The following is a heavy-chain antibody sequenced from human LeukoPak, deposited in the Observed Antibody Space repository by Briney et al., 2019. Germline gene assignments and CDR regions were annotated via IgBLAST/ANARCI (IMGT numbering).Heavy chain of an antibody. D-gene: IGHD6-13*01. CDR1: GFTFSASA. J-gene: IGHJ4*02. CDR3: ATEMYSSSWALFDY. Sequence: GGSLRLSCAASGFTFSASAITWVRQAPGKGLEWVATIFSSGNRDHADSVKGRFIISRDNSKDTLYLQMNSLRVEDTAVYYCATEMYSSSWALFDYWGQGTLVTVSS. CDR2: IFSSGNR. V-gene: IGHV3-23*01.